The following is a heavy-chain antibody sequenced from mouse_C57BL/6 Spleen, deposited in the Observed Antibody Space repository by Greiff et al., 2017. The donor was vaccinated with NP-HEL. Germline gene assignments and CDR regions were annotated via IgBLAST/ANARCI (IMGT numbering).Heavy chain of an antibody. D-gene: IGHD2-4*01. J-gene: IGHJ2*01. CDR3: ARWDYDDFDY. V-gene: IGHV1-50*01. CDR2: IDPSDSYT. Sequence: VQLQQSGAELVKPGASVKLSCKASGYTFTSYWMQWVKQRPGQGLEWIGEIDPSDSYTTYNQKFKGKATLTVDTSSSTAYMQLSSLTSEDSAVYYCARWDYDDFDYWGQGTTLTVSS. CDR1: GYTFTSYW.